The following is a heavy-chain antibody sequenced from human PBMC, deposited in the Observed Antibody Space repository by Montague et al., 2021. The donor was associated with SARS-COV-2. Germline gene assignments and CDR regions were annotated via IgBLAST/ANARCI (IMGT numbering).Heavy chain of an antibody. CDR2: IDWDDDK. D-gene: IGHD3-9*01. Sequence: PALVKPTQTLTLTCTFSGFSLSTSGMCVSWIHQSPGKALEWLARIDWDDDKYYSTSLKTRLTISKDTSKNQVVLTMTNMDPVDTATYYCARIRYDILTGYQTLFDYWGQGTLVTVSS. CDR3: ARIRYDILTGYQTLFDY. CDR1: GFSLSTSGMC. J-gene: IGHJ4*02. V-gene: IGHV2-70*11.